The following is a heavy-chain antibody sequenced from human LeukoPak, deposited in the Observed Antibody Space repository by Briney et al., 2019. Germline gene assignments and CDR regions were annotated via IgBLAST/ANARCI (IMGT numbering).Heavy chain of an antibody. J-gene: IGHJ4*02. CDR3: ARDPGSYNSSGWYDY. D-gene: IGHD6-19*01. Sequence: GGSLRLSCAASGVIVSNNYMSWVRQAPGKGLEWISVIYSGGSTYYADSVKGRFTISRDNAKNSLYLQMNSLRAEDTAVYYCARDPGSYNSSGWYDYWGQGALVTVSS. V-gene: IGHV3-53*01. CDR2: IYSGGST. CDR1: GVIVSNNY.